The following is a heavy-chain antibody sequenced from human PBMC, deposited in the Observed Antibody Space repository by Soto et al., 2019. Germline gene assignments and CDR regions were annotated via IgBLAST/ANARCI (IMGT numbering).Heavy chain of an antibody. CDR1: GFTFSSYG. J-gene: IGHJ6*02. CDR2: IWYDGSNK. V-gene: IGHV3-33*01. D-gene: IGHD6-13*01. Sequence: QVQLVESGGGVVQPGRSLRLSCAASGFTFSSYGMHWVRQAPGKGLEWVAVIWYDGSNKYYADSVKGRFTISRDNSKNMQYLQINSLRAEDTAVYYCARESFIAAAGTNSYYYYGMDVLGQGTTVTLSS. CDR3: ARESFIAAAGTNSYYYYGMDV.